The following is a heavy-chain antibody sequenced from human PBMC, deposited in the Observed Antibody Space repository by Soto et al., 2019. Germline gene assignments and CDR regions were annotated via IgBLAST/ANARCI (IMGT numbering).Heavy chain of an antibody. CDR1: GFTFDDDA. Sequence: GGSLRLSCAASGFTFDDDAMAWVRQAPGKGLEWVSGISWNGGTTSYADSVKGRFTISRDNAKNSLFLEINSLRAEDTALYYCARDHFDSSGFYASLDCWGQGAQVTVSS. CDR2: ISWNGGTT. CDR3: ARDHFDSSGFYASLDC. V-gene: IGHV3-20*04. J-gene: IGHJ4*02. D-gene: IGHD3-22*01.